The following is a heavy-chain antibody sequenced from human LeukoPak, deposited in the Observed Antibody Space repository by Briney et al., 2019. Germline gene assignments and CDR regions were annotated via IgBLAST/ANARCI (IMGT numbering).Heavy chain of an antibody. V-gene: IGHV3-53*01. CDR3: ARRAGAYSHPYDY. Sequence: GGSLRLSCAASGFTVRSNYMTWVRQAPGKGLEWVSFIYSGTIHYSDSVKGRFTISRDNSKNTLYLQMNSLRAEDTAVYYCARRAGAYSHPYDYWGQGTLVTVSS. J-gene: IGHJ4*02. CDR2: IYSGTI. CDR1: GFTVRSNY. D-gene: IGHD4/OR15-4a*01.